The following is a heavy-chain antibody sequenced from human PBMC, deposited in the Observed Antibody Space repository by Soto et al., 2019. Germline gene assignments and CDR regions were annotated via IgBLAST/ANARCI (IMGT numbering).Heavy chain of an antibody. CDR2: MNPNSGNT. Sequence: QAQLVQSGAEVKKPGASVKVSCKASGYTFTGYDINWVRQATGQGLEWMGWMNPNSGNTGYAQNFQGRVTMTRDNSITTAYMELTSRRDDDSAVDYCEGKKVGTTGIYFWGQGTLVTVSS. CDR1: GYTFTGYD. J-gene: IGHJ4*02. D-gene: IGHD1-26*01. V-gene: IGHV1-8*01. CDR3: EGKKVGTTGIYF.